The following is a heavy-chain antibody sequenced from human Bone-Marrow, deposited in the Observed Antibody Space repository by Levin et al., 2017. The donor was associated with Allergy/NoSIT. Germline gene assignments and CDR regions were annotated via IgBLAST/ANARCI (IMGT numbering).Heavy chain of an antibody. CDR3: ARQTSSTWYLGAFDI. CDR1: GGSISSYY. CDR2: IYSSGST. D-gene: IGHD6-13*01. J-gene: IGHJ3*02. V-gene: IGHV4-59*08. Sequence: SQTLSLTCSVSGGSISSYYWSWIRQPPGKGLEWIGYIYSSGSTNYNPSLKSRVTISVDTSKNQFSLKLSSVTAADTAVYYCARQTSSTWYLGAFDIWGQGTMVIVSS.